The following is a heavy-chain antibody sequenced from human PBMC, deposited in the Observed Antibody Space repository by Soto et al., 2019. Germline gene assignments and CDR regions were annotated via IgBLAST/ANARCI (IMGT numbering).Heavy chain of an antibody. CDR1: GYTFTGYY. CDR3: ARDRKGTYYDILTGFFDY. V-gene: IGHV1-3*01. CDR2: INAGNGNT. J-gene: IGHJ4*02. Sequence: ALVKGYGKAFGYTFTGYYRQWVRQAPGQGLEWMGWINAGNGNTKYSQKFQGRVTITRDTSASTAYMELSSLRSEDTAVYYCARDRKGTYYDILTGFFDYWGQGTLVTVSS. D-gene: IGHD3-9*01.